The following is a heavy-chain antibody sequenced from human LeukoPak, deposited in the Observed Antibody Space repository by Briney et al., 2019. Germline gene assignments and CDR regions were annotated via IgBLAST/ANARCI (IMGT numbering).Heavy chain of an antibody. CDR2: FDPEDGET. V-gene: IGHV1-24*01. CDR1: GYTLTELS. J-gene: IGHJ4*02. CDR3: ATGLGSGYDYYFDY. Sequence: ASVTVSFKVSGYTLTELSMHWVRQAPGKGLAWMGGFDPEDGETIYAQKFQGRVTMTEDTSTDTAYMELSSLRCEDTAVYYCATGLGSGYDYYFDYWGEGTLVTVSS. D-gene: IGHD5-12*01.